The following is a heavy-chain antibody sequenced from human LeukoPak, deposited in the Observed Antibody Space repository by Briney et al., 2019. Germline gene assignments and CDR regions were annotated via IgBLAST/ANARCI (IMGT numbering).Heavy chain of an antibody. D-gene: IGHD4-17*01. CDR3: AKDDDGHHHGVDH. Sequence: GGSLRLSCAASGFTFTNYNMNWVRQAPGKGLEWVSAIGYSAGDTYYADSVKGRFTISRDNSMNTRYLQMSSLRADDTALYYCAKDDDGHHHGVDHWGQGTLVTVSS. CDR2: IGYSAGDT. CDR1: GFTFTNYN. J-gene: IGHJ4*02. V-gene: IGHV3-23*01.